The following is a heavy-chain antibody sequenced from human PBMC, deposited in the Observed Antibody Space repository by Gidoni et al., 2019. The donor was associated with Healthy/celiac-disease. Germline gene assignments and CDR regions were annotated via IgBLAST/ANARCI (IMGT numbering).Heavy chain of an antibody. D-gene: IGHD4-17*01. CDR1: GFTFSGSD. J-gene: IGHJ4*02. CDR2: IRSKANSYAT. Sequence: EVQLVESGGGLVQPGGSLKLSCAASGFTFSGSDMHWVRQASGKGLEWVGSIRSKANSYATAYAASVKGRFTISRDDSKNTAYLQMNSLKTEDTAVYYCTTATVTPDYWGQGTLVTVSS. V-gene: IGHV3-73*02. CDR3: TTATVTPDY.